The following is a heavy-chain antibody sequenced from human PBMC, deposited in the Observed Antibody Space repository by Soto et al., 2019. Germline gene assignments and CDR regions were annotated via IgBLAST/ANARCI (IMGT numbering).Heavy chain of an antibody. J-gene: IGHJ5*02. Sequence: QVHLVQSGVEVKTPGASVKVSCQASGYTFFTYDISWVRQAPGQGLEWMGWISTYSGDTKYAQKFQGRVTMTTDTSTTTAYLELRSRRSDDTDVYYCARHHGPTTSENWFDHWGQGTLVTVSS. CDR3: ARHHGPTTSENWFDH. D-gene: IGHD5-12*01. V-gene: IGHV1-18*01. CDR1: GYTFFTYD. CDR2: ISTYSGDT.